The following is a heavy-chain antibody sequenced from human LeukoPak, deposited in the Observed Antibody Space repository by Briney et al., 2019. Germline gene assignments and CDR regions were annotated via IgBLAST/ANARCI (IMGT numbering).Heavy chain of an antibody. J-gene: IGHJ3*02. CDR2: MNPHSGGT. CDR1: GYTFSGYH. V-gene: IGHV1-2*02. Sequence: ASVKVSCKASGYTFSGYHLQWIRPAPGQGLEWMGWMNPHSGGTKFAQKFEGRVTMTTDTSISTVYMELRRLRYDDTAAYYCARETGTNREDGFDIWDRGTMVTVSS. D-gene: IGHD1-7*01. CDR3: ARETGTNREDGFDI.